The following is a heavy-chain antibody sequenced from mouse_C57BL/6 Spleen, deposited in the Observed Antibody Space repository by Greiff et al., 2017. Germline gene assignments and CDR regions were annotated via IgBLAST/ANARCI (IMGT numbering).Heavy chain of an antibody. J-gene: IGHJ2*01. CDR3: ARGGNYYGSSYEDY. Sequence: QVQLQQPGAELVKPGASVKMSCKASGYTFTSYWITWVKQRPGQGLEWIGDIYPGSGSTNYNEKFKSKATLTVDTSSSTAYMQLSSLTSEDSAVYYCARGGNYYGSSYEDYWGQGTTLTVSS. CDR2: IYPGSGST. D-gene: IGHD1-1*01. CDR1: GYTFTSYW. V-gene: IGHV1-55*01.